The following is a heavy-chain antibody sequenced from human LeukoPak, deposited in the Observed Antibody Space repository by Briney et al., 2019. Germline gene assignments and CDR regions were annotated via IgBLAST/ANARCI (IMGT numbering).Heavy chain of an antibody. CDR1: GFTFSSYW. J-gene: IGHJ4*02. Sequence: GGSLRLSCAASGFTFSSYWMSWVRQAPGKGLEWVANIKQGGSEKYYVDSVKGRFTISRDNAKNSLYLQMNSLRAEDTAVYYCARDSTYYDILTGYYNTLYFDYWGQGTLVTVSS. V-gene: IGHV3-7*01. D-gene: IGHD3-9*01. CDR2: IKQGGSEK. CDR3: ARDSTYYDILTGYYNTLYFDY.